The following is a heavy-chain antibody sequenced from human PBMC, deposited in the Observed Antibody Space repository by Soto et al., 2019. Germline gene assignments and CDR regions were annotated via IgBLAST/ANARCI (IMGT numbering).Heavy chain of an antibody. CDR3: ARGSVLNSRGFDY. D-gene: IGHD3-16*01. CDR1: GFTFSSYG. CDR2: IWYDGSNK. Sequence: GGSLRLSCAASGFTFSSYGMHWVRQAPGKGLEWVAVIWYDGSNKYYADSVKGRFTISRDNSKNTLYLQMNSLRAEDTAVYYCARGSVLNSRGFDYWGQGTLVTVSS. V-gene: IGHV3-33*01. J-gene: IGHJ4*02.